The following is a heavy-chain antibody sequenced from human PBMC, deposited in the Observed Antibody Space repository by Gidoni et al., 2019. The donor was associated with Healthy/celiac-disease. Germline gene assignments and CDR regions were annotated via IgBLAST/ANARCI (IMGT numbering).Heavy chain of an antibody. CDR3: ARGPIAAAGTGWGAMYV. Sequence: QVQLVQSGAEVKKPGASVKVSCKASGYTFTSYYMHWVRQAPGQGLEWMGIINPSGGSTSYAQKFQGRVTMTRDTSTSTVYMELSSLRSEDTAVYYCARGPIAAAGTGWGAMYVWGQGTTVTVSS. J-gene: IGHJ6*02. CDR1: GYTFTSYY. D-gene: IGHD6-13*01. V-gene: IGHV1-46*01. CDR2: INPSGGST.